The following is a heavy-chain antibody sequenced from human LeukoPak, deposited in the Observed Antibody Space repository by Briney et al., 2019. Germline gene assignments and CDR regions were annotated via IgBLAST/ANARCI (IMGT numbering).Heavy chain of an antibody. J-gene: IGHJ3*02. Sequence: GGSLRLSCAASGFTFSSYEMNWVRQAPGKGLEWVSYISSSGSTIYYADSVKGRFTISRDNAKNSLYLQMNSLRAEDTAVYYCARDPTPPLLWFGELSGYDAFDIWGQGTMVTVSS. D-gene: IGHD3-10*01. V-gene: IGHV3-48*03. CDR2: ISSSGSTI. CDR1: GFTFSSYE. CDR3: ARDPTPPLLWFGELSGYDAFDI.